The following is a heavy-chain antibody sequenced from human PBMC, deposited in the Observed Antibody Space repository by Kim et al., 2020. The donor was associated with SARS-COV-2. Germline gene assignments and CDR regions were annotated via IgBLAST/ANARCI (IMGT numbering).Heavy chain of an antibody. D-gene: IGHD2-21*01. CDR3: ARDPYGGNSFDY. V-gene: IGHV3-11*06. Sequence: YADSVKGRFTISRDNAKNSLYLQMNSLRAEDTAVYYCARDPYGGNSFDYWGQGTLVTVSS. J-gene: IGHJ4*02.